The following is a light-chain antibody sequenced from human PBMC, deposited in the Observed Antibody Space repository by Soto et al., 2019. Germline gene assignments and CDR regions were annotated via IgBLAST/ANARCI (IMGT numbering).Light chain of an antibody. CDR3: TSYTRSSTYV. Sequence: GXPGQSITSSCTGTSRDVGGYNYVSWYQQHPGKAPKLMIYDVSNRPSGVSNRFSGSKSGNTASLTISELQAVDEADYYSTSYTRSSTYVFRTGTKVPVL. CDR1: SRDVGGYNY. CDR2: DVS. V-gene: IGLV2-14*04. J-gene: IGLJ1*01.